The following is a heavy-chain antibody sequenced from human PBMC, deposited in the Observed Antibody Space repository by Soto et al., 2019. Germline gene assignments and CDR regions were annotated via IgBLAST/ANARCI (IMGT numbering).Heavy chain of an antibody. D-gene: IGHD3-3*01. Sequence: ETLSLTCTVSGGSISSYYWSWIRQPPGKGLEWIGYIYYSGSTNYNPSLKSRVTISVDTSKSQFSLKLSSVTAADTAVYYCARDVGYDFWSGYYDLRAGWFDPWGQGTLVTVS. J-gene: IGHJ5*02. CDR2: IYYSGST. CDR1: GGSISSYY. V-gene: IGHV4-59*01. CDR3: ARDVGYDFWSGYYDLRAGWFDP.